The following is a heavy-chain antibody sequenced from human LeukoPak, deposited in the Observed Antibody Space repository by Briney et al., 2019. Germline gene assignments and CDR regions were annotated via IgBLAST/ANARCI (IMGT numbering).Heavy chain of an antibody. Sequence: PSGTLSLTCAVSGGSISSSNWWSWVRQPPGKGLEWIGEIYHSGSTNYNPSLKSRVTISVDKSKNQFSLKLGSVTAADTAVYYCARLTYSSSWYFDYWGQGTLVTVSS. CDR1: GGSISSSNW. CDR2: IYHSGST. J-gene: IGHJ4*02. V-gene: IGHV4-4*02. D-gene: IGHD6-13*01. CDR3: ARLTYSSSWYFDY.